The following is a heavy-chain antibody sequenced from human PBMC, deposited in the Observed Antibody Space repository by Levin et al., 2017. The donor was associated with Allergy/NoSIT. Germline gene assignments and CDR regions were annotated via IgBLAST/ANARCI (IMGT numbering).Heavy chain of an antibody. CDR3: ASSFISSWYFHWFDP. CDR1: GGSISSGDYY. J-gene: IGHJ5*02. Sequence: SETLSLTCTVSGGSISSGDYYWSWIRQPPGKGLEWIGYIYYSGSTYYNPSLKSRVTISVDTSKNQFSLKLSSVTAADTAVYYCASSFISSWYFHWFDPWGQGTLVTVSS. CDR2: IYYSGST. V-gene: IGHV4-30-4*01. D-gene: IGHD6-13*01.